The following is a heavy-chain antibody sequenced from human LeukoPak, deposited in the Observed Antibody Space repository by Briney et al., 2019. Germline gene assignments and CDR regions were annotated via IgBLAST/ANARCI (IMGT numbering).Heavy chain of an antibody. CDR3: ARRHDGGGWDKYGMDV. V-gene: IGHV5-51*01. J-gene: IGHJ6*02. CDR1: GYSFSSYW. D-gene: IGHD4-23*01. Sequence: GESLKISCKGSGYSFSSYWIAWVRQMPGKGLEWMGIIFPGDSDTRYSPSFQGRVTISADETISTAYLQWSSLKASDTAMYYCARRHDGGGWDKYGMDVWGQGTMVTVSS. CDR2: IFPGDSDT.